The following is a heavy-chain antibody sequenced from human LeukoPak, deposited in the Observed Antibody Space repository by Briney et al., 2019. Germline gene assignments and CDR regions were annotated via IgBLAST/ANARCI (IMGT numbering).Heavy chain of an antibody. V-gene: IGHV3-7*01. CDR2: IRQDGSEK. Sequence: GGSLRLSCAASGFTFTNYWMTWIRQAPGKGLEWVASIRQDGSEKYYVDSVKGRFTISRDNAKNSLYLQMYSLRAEDTAVYYCARQAPRRIQLWLRGYWFDPRGQGTLVTVSS. CDR1: GFTFTNYW. CDR3: ARQAPRRIQLWLRGYWFDP. J-gene: IGHJ5*02. D-gene: IGHD5-18*01.